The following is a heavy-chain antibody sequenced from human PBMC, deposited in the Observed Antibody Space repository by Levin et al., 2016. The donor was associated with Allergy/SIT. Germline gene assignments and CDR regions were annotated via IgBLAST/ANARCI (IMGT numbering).Heavy chain of an antibody. J-gene: IGHJ4*02. CDR2: ISSSSSYT. V-gene: IGHV3-11*03. CDR3: ARHPQQLVLSEPYYFDY. D-gene: IGHD6-13*01. Sequence: RQAPGKGLEWVSYISSSSSYTNYADSVKGRFTISRDNAKNSLYLQMNSLRAEDTAVYYCARHPQQLVLSEPYYFDYWGQGTLVTVSS.